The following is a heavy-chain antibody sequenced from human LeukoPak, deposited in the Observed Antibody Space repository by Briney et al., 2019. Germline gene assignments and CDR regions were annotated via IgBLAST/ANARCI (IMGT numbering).Heavy chain of an antibody. D-gene: IGHD3-3*01. V-gene: IGHV1-8*01. Sequence: ASVKVSCKASGYIFTSYDINWVRQATGQGLEWMGWTNPNSGNTGYAQKFQGRVTMTRNTSISTAYMELSSLRSEDTAVYYCARRRSGPHPPDYWGQGTLVTVSS. CDR3: ARRRSGPHPPDY. CDR2: TNPNSGNT. J-gene: IGHJ4*02. CDR1: GYIFTSYD.